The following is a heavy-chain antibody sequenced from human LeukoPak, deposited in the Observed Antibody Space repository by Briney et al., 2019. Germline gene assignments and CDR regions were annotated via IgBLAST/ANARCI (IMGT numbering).Heavy chain of an antibody. CDR1: GGSIGSGSSY. Sequence: KASETLSLTCSVSGGSIGSGSSYWGWIRQPPGKPLEWIGSIDYTGRTYNNPFLKSRVAVSVDTSKIQFSLKLASVTAADTAIYYCVRFDDTSAYFWDWGQGTLVTVSS. CDR3: VRFDDTSAYFWD. V-gene: IGHV4-39*01. D-gene: IGHD3-22*01. CDR2: IDYTGRT. J-gene: IGHJ4*02.